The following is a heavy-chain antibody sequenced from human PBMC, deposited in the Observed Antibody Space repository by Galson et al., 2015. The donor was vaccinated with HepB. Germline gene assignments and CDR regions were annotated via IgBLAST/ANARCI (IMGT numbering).Heavy chain of an antibody. Sequence: SLRLSCAASGFTFSEHSMSWIRQVPGKGLEWVAYIRGDTGVTHYADSVKGRFTISRDNAKNSLYLQMNSLRAEDTAVYYCARDSMSSSLGSWGQGSLVTVSS. CDR1: GFTFSEHS. J-gene: IGHJ5*02. CDR2: IRGDTGVT. D-gene: IGHD3-16*01. V-gene: IGHV3-11*05. CDR3: ARDSMSSSLGS.